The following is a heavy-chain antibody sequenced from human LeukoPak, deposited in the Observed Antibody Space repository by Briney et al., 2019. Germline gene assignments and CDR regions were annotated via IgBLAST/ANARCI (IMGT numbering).Heavy chain of an antibody. J-gene: IGHJ4*02. Sequence: AGGSLRLSCAASGLTFSSYSMNWVRQAPGKALEWVSSISSSSSYIYYADSVKGRFTISRDNAKHSLYLQMNSLRAEDTAVYYCASTLHPPYYYDSSGYYTDYWGQGTLVTVSS. CDR2: ISSSSSYI. V-gene: IGHV3-21*01. CDR1: GLTFSSYS. CDR3: ASTLHPPYYYDSSGYYTDY. D-gene: IGHD3-22*01.